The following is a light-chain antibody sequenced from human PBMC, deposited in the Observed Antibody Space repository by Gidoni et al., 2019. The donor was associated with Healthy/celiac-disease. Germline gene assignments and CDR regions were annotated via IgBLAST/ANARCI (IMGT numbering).Light chain of an antibody. J-gene: IGLJ2*01. CDR3: AAWDDSLNVV. Sequence: QSVLPQPPSASGTPGQRVTISCSGSSSNIGSNTVNWYQQLPGTAPKLLIYSNNQRPSGVPDRFSGSKSGTSASLAISGLQSEDEADDYCAAWDDSLNVVFGGGTKLTVL. CDR1: SSNIGSNT. CDR2: SNN. V-gene: IGLV1-44*01.